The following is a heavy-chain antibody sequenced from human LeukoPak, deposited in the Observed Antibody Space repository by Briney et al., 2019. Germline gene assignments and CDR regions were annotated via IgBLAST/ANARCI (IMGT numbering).Heavy chain of an antibody. CDR1: GFSVSNNY. Sequence: GGSLRLSCAASGFSVSNNYMSWVRQAPGKGLEGVSVIYSRSATYYADSVKGRFTISRDNSKNTLYLQMNSLRVEDTAVYYCAARNYWGQGTLVTASS. V-gene: IGHV3-53*01. D-gene: IGHD1-14*01. CDR3: AARNY. J-gene: IGHJ4*02. CDR2: IYSRSAT.